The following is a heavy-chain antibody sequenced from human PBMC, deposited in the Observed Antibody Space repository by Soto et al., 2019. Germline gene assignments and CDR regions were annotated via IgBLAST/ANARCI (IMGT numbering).Heavy chain of an antibody. Sequence: QVQLVQSGAEVKKPGASVKVSCKASGYTFTSYGISWVRQAPGQGLEWMGWISAYNGNTNYAQKLQGRVTMTTDTSPSTAYMELRSVRSDDTGGYYCGRDFWSRGGYFDWLVGHWGQGTLVTGSS. CDR2: ISAYNGNT. J-gene: IGHJ4*02. V-gene: IGHV1-18*01. D-gene: IGHD3-9*01. CDR3: GRDFWSRGGYFDWLVGH. CDR1: GYTFTSYG.